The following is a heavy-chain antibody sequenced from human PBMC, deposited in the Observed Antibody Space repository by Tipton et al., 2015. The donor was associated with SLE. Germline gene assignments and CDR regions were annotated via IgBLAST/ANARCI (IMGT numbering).Heavy chain of an antibody. D-gene: IGHD2-2*02. J-gene: IGHJ6*02. Sequence: TLSLTCTVSGGSISSPSHYWSWVRQPAEKGLEWIGHIYTSGNTNYNPSLKSRVSMSIDKSKNQFSLKLSSVIAADTAVYFCARDGKPGIPYKYYAMDVWGQGSTVTVSS. CDR3: ARDGKPGIPYKYYAMDV. CDR1: GGSISSPSHY. CDR2: IYTSGNT. V-gene: IGHV4-61*09.